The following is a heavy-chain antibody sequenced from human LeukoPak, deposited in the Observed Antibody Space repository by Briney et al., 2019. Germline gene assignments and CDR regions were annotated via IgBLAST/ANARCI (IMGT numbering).Heavy chain of an antibody. Sequence: SETLSLTCAVSGGSISSSNWWSWVRQPPGKGLEWIGYIYYSGSTNYNPSLKSRVTISVDTSKNQFSLKLSSVTAADTAVYYCARDARGSGWPRRHRWYFDYWGQGTLVTVSS. D-gene: IGHD6-19*01. CDR2: IYYSGST. J-gene: IGHJ4*02. CDR3: ARDARGSGWPRRHRWYFDY. CDR1: GGSISSSNW. V-gene: IGHV4-4*02.